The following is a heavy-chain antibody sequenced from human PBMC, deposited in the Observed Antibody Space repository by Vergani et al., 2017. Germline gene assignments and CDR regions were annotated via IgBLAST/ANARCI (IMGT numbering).Heavy chain of an antibody. D-gene: IGHD3-16*02. CDR1: GFSLSNARMG. Sequence: QVTLKESGPVLVKPTETLTLTCTVSGFSLSNARMGVSWIPQPPGKALEWLAHIFSNDEKSYSTSLKSRLTVATDTSKSQVVLTMTNMDPVDTATYYCALTFGGGIVTGVHGYWGQGPLVTVSS. CDR2: IFSNDEK. V-gene: IGHV2-26*01. CDR3: ALTFGGGIVTGVHGY. J-gene: IGHJ4*02.